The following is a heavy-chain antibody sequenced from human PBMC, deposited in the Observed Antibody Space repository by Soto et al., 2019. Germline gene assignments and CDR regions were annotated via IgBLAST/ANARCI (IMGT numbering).Heavy chain of an antibody. V-gene: IGHV3-33*01. J-gene: IGHJ4*02. CDR1: GLTVSSYV. D-gene: IGHD1-26*01. CDR3: ARERGSYRYYFDY. Sequence: GGSRRSGCGASGLTVSSYVMHWVRQAPGKGLEWVAAIWYDGSNKYYADSVKGRFTISRDNSKNTLYLQMNSLRAEDTAVYYCARERGSYRYYFDYWGQGSLVIVS. CDR2: IWYDGSNK.